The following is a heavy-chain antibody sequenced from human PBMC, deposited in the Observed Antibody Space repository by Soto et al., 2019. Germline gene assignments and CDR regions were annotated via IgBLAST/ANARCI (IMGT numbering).Heavy chain of an antibody. J-gene: IGHJ4*02. D-gene: IGHD2-8*02. CDR2: INHSGST. CDR1: GGSFSGYS. V-gene: IGHV4-34*01. Sequence: SETLSLTCAVYGGSFSGYSWTWIRQPPGTGLEWIGEINHSGSTNYNPSLKSRVTISVDTSKNQFSLKLTSVTAADTAVYYCARDKITGLFDYWGQGTLVT. CDR3: ARDKITGLFDY.